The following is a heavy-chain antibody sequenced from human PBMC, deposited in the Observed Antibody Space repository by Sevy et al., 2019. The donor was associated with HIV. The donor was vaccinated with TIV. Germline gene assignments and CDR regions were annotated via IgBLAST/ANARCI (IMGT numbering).Heavy chain of an antibody. J-gene: IGHJ4*02. V-gene: IGHV3-48*01. CDR3: ARANRGYSPDY. Sequence: GGSLRLSCAASGFTFSSYSMNWVRQAPWKGLEWVSYISSSRSTIYNADSVKGRFTISRDNAKNSLYLQMNSLRAEDTAVYYCARANRGYSPDYWGQGTLVTVSS. D-gene: IGHD5-18*01. CDR2: ISSSRSTI. CDR1: GFTFSSYS.